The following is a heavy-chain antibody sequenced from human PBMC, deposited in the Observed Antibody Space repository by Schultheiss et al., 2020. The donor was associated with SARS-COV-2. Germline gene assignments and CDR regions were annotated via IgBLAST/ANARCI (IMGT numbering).Heavy chain of an antibody. J-gene: IGHJ4*02. CDR2: ITGSSGTI. CDR1: GSSFSNYS. V-gene: IGHV3-48*01. Sequence: GGSLRLSCAASGSSFSNYSSNWVRQAPGKGLEWLLYITGSSGTIYYADSVRGRFTISRDNAKNSLYLQMNSLRAEDTAVYYCARDRNYYDSPKSYWGQGTLVTVSS. D-gene: IGHD3-22*01. CDR3: ARDRNYYDSPKSY.